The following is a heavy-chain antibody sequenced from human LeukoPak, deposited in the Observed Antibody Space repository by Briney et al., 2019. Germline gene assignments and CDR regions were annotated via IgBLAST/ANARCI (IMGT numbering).Heavy chain of an antibody. CDR3: AKSNGYGLIDY. Sequence: SETLSLTCTVSGYSISSGYYWGWIRQPPGKGLEWIGSIYHSGSTYYNPSLKSRVTMSVDTSKNQFSLKLSSVTAADTAMYYCAKSNGYGLIDYWGQGTLVTVSS. V-gene: IGHV4-38-2*02. D-gene: IGHD5-12*01. CDR2: IYHSGST. J-gene: IGHJ4*02. CDR1: GYSISSGYY.